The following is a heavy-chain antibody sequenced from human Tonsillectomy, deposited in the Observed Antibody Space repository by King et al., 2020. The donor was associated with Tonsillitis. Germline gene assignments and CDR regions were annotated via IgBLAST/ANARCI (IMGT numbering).Heavy chain of an antibody. D-gene: IGHD3-9*01. J-gene: IGHJ6*02. Sequence: VQLVESGGGVVQPGRSLRLSCAASGFTFSSYGMHWVRQAPGKGLEWVAVISYDGSNKYYADSVKGRFTISRDNSKNTLYLQMNSLRAEDTAVYYCAKRDTILTGYLGYGMDVWGQGTTVTVSS. CDR2: ISYDGSNK. CDR1: GFTFSSYG. CDR3: AKRDTILTGYLGYGMDV. V-gene: IGHV3-30*18.